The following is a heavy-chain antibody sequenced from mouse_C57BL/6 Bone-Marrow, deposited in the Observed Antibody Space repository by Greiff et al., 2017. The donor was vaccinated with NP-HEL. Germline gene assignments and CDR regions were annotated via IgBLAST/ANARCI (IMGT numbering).Heavy chain of an antibody. Sequence: VKVVESGPELVKPGASVKISCKASGYAFSSSWMNWVKQRPGKGLEWIGRIYPGDGDTNYNGKFKGKATLTADKSSSTAYMQLSSLTSEDSAVYFCARFGYFDYWGQGTTLTVSS. CDR3: ARFGYFDY. V-gene: IGHV1-82*01. CDR1: GYAFSSSW. J-gene: IGHJ2*01. CDR2: IYPGDGDT.